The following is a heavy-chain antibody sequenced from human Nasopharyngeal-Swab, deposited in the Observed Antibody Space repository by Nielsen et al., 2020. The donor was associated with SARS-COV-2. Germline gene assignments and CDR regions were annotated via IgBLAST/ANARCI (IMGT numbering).Heavy chain of an antibody. CDR1: GFTFSSYW. CDR2: IKHSGSGQ. J-gene: IGHJ4*02. V-gene: IGHV3-7*01. CDR3: ARYCSATSCPRGFDY. D-gene: IGHD2-2*01. Sequence: GRSLRLSCAASGFTFSSYWMSWVRHAPGKGLEWVAHIKHSGSGQYYVDSVKGRFTISRENAKNSMSLQMNSLRAEDTAVYYCARYCSATSCPRGFDYWGQGTLVTVSS.